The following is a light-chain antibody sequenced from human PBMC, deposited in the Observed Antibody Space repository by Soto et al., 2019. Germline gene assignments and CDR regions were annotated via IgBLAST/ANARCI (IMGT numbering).Light chain of an antibody. CDR3: QQYGSSPIS. V-gene: IGKV3-20*01. J-gene: IGKJ5*01. CDR2: GAS. CDR1: QSVSSSY. Sequence: EMVLTQSQGSLSFSPGARATLSCRSSQSVSSSYLAWYQQKPGQAPRLLIYGASSRATGIPDRFSGSESGTDFTLAISTLEPEDFAVYNCQQYGSSPISSGQGTRLEIK.